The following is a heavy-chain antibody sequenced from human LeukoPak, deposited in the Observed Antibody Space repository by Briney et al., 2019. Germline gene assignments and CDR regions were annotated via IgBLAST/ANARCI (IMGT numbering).Heavy chain of an antibody. D-gene: IGHD3-22*01. J-gene: IGHJ5*02. CDR2: FDPEDGET. CDR3: ATYYYDSSGPKGFDP. Sequence: ASVKVSCKVSGYTLTELSMHWVRQAPGKGLEWMGGFDPEDGETIYAQKFQGRVTMTEDTSTDTAYMELSSLRSEDTAVYYCATYYYDSSGPKGFDPWGQGTLVTVCS. CDR1: GYTLTELS. V-gene: IGHV1-24*01.